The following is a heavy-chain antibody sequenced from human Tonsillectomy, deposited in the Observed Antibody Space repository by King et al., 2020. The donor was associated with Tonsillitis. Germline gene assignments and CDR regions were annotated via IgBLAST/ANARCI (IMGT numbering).Heavy chain of an antibody. CDR2: ISGSGGRT. Sequence: VQLVESGGGLVQPGGSLRLSCAASGFTFNDYSMSWVRQAPGKGLEWVSVISGSGGRTYYADSVKGRFTIYRDNSKNTLSLQMNSLRAEDTAVYYCTKVSVVVVSDDAFYKWGQWPMVTVSS. CDR3: TKVSVVVVSDDAFYK. J-gene: IGHJ3*02. V-gene: IGHV3-23*04. D-gene: IGHD2-15*01. CDR1: GFTFNDYS.